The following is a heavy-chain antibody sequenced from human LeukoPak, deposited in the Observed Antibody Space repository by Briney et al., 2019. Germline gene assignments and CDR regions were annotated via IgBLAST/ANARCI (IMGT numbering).Heavy chain of an antibody. V-gene: IGHV4-59*12. J-gene: IGHJ6*03. CDR3: ARERRGAGYYYYYYMDV. Sequence: PSETLSLTCTVSGGSISSYYWSWIRQSPGKGLEWIGYIYYSGSTNYNPSLKSRVTISVDTSKNQFSLKLSSVTAADTALYYCARERRGAGYYYYYYMDVWGKGTTVTISS. D-gene: IGHD1-26*01. CDR1: GGSISSYY. CDR2: IYYSGST.